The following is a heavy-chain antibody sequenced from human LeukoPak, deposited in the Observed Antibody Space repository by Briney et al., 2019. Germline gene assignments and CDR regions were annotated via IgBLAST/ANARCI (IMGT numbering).Heavy chain of an antibody. D-gene: IGHD6-13*01. CDR2: INPSGGST. CDR3: VRGGIVGGSWFLFDY. J-gene: IGHJ4*02. CDR1: GYTFTSYY. V-gene: IGHV1-46*01. Sequence: ASVKVSCKASGYTFTSYYMHWVRQAPGQGLELMGAINPSGGSTSYAQNFQGRVTMTRDTSTSTVYMDLSSLRSEDTAVYYCVRGGIVGGSWFLFDYWGQGTLVTVSS.